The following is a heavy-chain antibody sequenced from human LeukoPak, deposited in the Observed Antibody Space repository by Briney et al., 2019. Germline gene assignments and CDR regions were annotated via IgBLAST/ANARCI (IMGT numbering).Heavy chain of an antibody. CDR3: ASWLRLDAFDI. CDR2: IYSGGST. J-gene: IGHJ3*02. Sequence: GGSLRLSCAASGFTVSSNYMSWVRQAPGKGLEWVSVIYSGGSTYYADSVKGRFTISRDNSKNTLYLQMNSRRAEDTAVYYCASWLRLDAFDIWGQGTMVTVSS. CDR1: GFTVSSNY. V-gene: IGHV3-66*01. D-gene: IGHD3-9*01.